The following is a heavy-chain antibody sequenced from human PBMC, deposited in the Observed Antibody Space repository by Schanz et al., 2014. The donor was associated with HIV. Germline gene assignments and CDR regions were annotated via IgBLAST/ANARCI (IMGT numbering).Heavy chain of an antibody. Sequence: QVQLVESGGGVVQPGGSLRLSCVASGFTFSTYGMHWVRQAPGKGPEWVAMVAHDGNEKHYVDSVKGRFTISRDTSKNTLYLQMNSLRSEDTAVYYCARAGLHDYGDSGLDYWGQGTLVTVSS. J-gene: IGHJ4*02. CDR3: ARAGLHDYGDSGLDY. CDR2: VAHDGNEK. D-gene: IGHD4-17*01. CDR1: GFTFSTYG. V-gene: IGHV3-30*03.